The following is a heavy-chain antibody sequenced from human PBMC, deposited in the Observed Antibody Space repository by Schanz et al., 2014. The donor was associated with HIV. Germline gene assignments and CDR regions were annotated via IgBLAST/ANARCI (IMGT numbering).Heavy chain of an antibody. J-gene: IGHJ3*02. CDR2: MNPNSGVT. CDR3: ARDRGSISWMGRAFDI. D-gene: IGHD2-2*01. CDR1: GYTFSKND. V-gene: IGHV1-2*02. Sequence: QVQLVQSGAEVKKPGASVRVSCKASGYTFSKNDINWVRQAPGQGLEWMGWMNPNSGVTEDAQKFQGRVTMTRDTSISTAYMEVSRLRSDDTAVYYCARDRGSISWMGRAFDIWGQGTMVTVSS.